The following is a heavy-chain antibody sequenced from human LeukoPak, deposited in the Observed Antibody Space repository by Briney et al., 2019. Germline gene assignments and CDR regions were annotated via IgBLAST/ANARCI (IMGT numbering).Heavy chain of an antibody. D-gene: IGHD5-18*01. V-gene: IGHV4-31*03. CDR1: GGSISSGGYY. CDR3: ARGWIQLWFWFDP. CDR2: IYYSGST. Sequence: PSQTLSLTCTVSGGSISSGGYYWSWIRQHPGKGLEWIGYIYYSGSTYYNPSLKSRVTISVDTSKNQFSLKLSSVTAADTAVYYCARGWIQLWFWFDPWGQGTLVTVSS. J-gene: IGHJ5*02.